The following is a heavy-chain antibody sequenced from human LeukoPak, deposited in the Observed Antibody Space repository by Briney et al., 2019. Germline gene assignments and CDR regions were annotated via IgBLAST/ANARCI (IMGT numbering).Heavy chain of an antibody. Sequence: GGSLRLSCAASGFTFSSYAMHWVRQAPGKGLEWVAVISYDGSNKYYADSVKGRFTISRDNSKNTLYLQMNSLRAEDTAVYYCARDGVSSSQYYYYYYMDVWGKGTTVTVSS. CDR3: ARDGVSSSQYYYYYYMDV. CDR1: GFTFSSYA. V-gene: IGHV3-30*04. D-gene: IGHD6-6*01. CDR2: ISYDGSNK. J-gene: IGHJ6*03.